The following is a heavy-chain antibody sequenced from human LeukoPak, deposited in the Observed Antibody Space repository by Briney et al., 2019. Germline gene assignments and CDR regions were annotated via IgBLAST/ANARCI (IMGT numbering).Heavy chain of an antibody. CDR3: ARGLGRYFDWLSRLGYYYYYMDV. J-gene: IGHJ6*03. D-gene: IGHD3-9*01. V-gene: IGHV3-7*01. CDR1: GFSFSSYW. CDR2: IKQDGSEK. Sequence: PGGSLRLSCAASGFSFSSYWMSWVRQAPGKGLEWVANIKQDGSEKYYVDSVKGRFTISRDNAKNSLYLQMNSLRAEDTAVYYCARGLGRYFDWLSRLGYYYYYMDVWGKGTTVTISS.